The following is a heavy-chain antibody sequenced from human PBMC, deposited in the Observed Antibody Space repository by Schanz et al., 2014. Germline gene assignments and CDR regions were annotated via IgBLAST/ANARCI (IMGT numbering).Heavy chain of an antibody. CDR3: ARAARRTRVVPLYFDY. CDR1: GGSFSGYY. Sequence: QVQLQQWGAGLLKPSETLSLTCAVYGGSFSGYYWSWIRQPPGKGLEWIAEINHGGSTNYNPSLKRRSTISVRPSKNQFSLNLRSGPAADTAVYYCARAARRTRVVPLYFDYWGQGTLVTVSS. V-gene: IGHV4-34*01. J-gene: IGHJ4*02. CDR2: INHGGST. D-gene: IGHD2-2*01.